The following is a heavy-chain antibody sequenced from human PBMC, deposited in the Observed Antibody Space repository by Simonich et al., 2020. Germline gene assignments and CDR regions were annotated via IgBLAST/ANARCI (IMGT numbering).Heavy chain of an antibody. V-gene: IGHV3-23*01. CDR2: ISVSGGSS. CDR1: GFTFSSYA. Sequence: EVQLLESGGGLVKPGGSLRLSCAASGFTFSSYAMRWVRRAPEKRLEGFSAISVSGGSSYYADSVKGRFTISRDNSKNTLYLQMNSLRAEDTAVYYCAKRSGVSITGTFDYWGQGTLVTVSS. D-gene: IGHD1-7*01. J-gene: IGHJ4*02. CDR3: AKRSGVSITGTFDY.